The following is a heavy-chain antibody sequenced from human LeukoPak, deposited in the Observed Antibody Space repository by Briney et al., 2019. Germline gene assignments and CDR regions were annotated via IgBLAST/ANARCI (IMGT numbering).Heavy chain of an antibody. J-gene: IGHJ4*02. CDR3: ASLRERSYYARGFDY. CDR1: SGSISSSSYY. D-gene: IGHD1-26*01. Sequence: SETLSLTCTVSSGSISSSSYYWGWIRQPPGKGLKWIGSIYYSGSTYYNPSLRSRVTISVDTSKNQFSLKLSSVTAADTAVYYCASLRERSYYARGFDYWGQGTLVTVSS. V-gene: IGHV4-39*01. CDR2: IYYSGST.